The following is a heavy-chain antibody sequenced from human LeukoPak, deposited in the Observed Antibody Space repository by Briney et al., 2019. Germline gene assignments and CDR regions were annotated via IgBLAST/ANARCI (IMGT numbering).Heavy chain of an antibody. Sequence: PGRSLRLSCAASGFSVSSSYMSWVRQAPGTGLQWVSTIYSGGTTHYPDSLKGRFTIARDNSKNALYLQMNNLRAEDTAVYYCARGGGIGYYAYWGLGTLVTVSS. J-gene: IGHJ4*02. D-gene: IGHD2-15*01. CDR1: GFSVSSSY. CDR2: IYSGGTT. CDR3: ARGGGIGYYAY. V-gene: IGHV3-66*01.